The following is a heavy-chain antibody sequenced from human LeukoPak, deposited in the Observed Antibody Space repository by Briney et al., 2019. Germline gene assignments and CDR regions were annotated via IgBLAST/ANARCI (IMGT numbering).Heavy chain of an antibody. V-gene: IGHV4-34*01. CDR1: GGSFSGYY. Sequence: SETLSLTCAVYGGSFSGYYWSWIRQPPGKGLEWIGEINHSGSTNYNPSLKSRVTISVDTSRNQFSLKLSSVTAADTAVYYCAWGYDIGAFDIWGQGTMVTVSS. D-gene: IGHD3-9*01. CDR2: INHSGST. J-gene: IGHJ3*02. CDR3: AWGYDIGAFDI.